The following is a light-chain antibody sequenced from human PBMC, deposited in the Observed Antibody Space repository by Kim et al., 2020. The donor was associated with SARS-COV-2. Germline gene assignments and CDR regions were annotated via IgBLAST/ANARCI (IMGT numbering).Light chain of an antibody. CDR1: SSNVGSNS. CDR2: SND. Sequence: RVTISCSGSSSNVGSNSVNWYQQLPGTAPKVLIYSNDQRPSGVPDRFSGSKSGTSASLAISGLQSEDEAEYYCAVWDDSMNGLWVFGGGTQLTVL. CDR3: AVWDDSMNGLWV. V-gene: IGLV1-44*01. J-gene: IGLJ3*02.